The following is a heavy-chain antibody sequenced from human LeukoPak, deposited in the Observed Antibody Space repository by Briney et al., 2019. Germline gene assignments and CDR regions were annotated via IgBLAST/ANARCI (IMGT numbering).Heavy chain of an antibody. Sequence: SVKVSCKASGGTFSSYAISWVRQAPGQGLEWMGGIIPIFGTANYAQKFQGRVTITTDESTSTAYMELSSLRSEDTAVYYCARVKGDILTGDYMDVWGKGTTVTVSS. CDR2: IIPIFGTA. CDR1: GGTFSSYA. V-gene: IGHV1-69*05. J-gene: IGHJ6*03. D-gene: IGHD3-9*01. CDR3: ARVKGDILTGDYMDV.